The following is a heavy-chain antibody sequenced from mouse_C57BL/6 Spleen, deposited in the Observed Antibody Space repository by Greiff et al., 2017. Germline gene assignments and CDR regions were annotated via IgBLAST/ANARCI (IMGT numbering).Heavy chain of an antibody. Sequence: EVKLQESGGGLVQPGGSMKLSCAASGFTFSDAWMDWVRQSPEKGLEWVAEIRNKANNHATYYAESVKGRFTISRDDSKSSVYLQMNSLRAEDTGIYYCTRGATVSRGYAMDYWGQGTSVTVSS. CDR3: TRGATVSRGYAMDY. D-gene: IGHD1-1*01. CDR2: IRNKANNHAT. CDR1: GFTFSDAW. J-gene: IGHJ4*01. V-gene: IGHV6-6*01.